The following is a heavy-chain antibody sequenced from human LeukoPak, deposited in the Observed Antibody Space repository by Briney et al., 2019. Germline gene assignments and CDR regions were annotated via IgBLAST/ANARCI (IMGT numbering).Heavy chain of an antibody. CDR1: GYTFTGSY. CDR3: ARDKFSTQNRLRLGEFSD. Sequence: ASVKVSCKASGYTFTGSYMHWVRQAPGQGLEWMGWINLNSGGTNYAQKFQVRVTMTRDTSISTAYMELSRLRSDDTAVYYCARDKFSTQNRLRLGEFSDWGQGTLVTVSS. D-gene: IGHD3-16*01. CDR2: INLNSGGT. J-gene: IGHJ4*02. V-gene: IGHV1-2*02.